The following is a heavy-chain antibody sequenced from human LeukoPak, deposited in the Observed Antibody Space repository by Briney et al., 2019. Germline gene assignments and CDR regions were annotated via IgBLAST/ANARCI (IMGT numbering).Heavy chain of an antibody. D-gene: IGHD3-22*01. Sequence: PSETLSLTCSVSGGAIISYYWSWIRQPAGKGAEWIGRIHPTGNTDYNPSLKTRVTMSTDLSKKQFSLRLRSVTAADTAVYYCARLKFYDSTGYSPGFYMDVWGKGTAVTVSS. CDR3: ARLKFYDSTGYSPGFYMDV. J-gene: IGHJ6*03. CDR1: GGAIISYY. CDR2: IHPTGNT. V-gene: IGHV4-4*07.